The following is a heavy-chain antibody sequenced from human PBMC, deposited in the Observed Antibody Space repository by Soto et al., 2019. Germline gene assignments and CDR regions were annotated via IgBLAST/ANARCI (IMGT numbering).Heavy chain of an antibody. D-gene: IGHD2-2*01. CDR3: AREGCSSTSCYPDY. V-gene: IGHV4-4*02. J-gene: IGHJ4*02. Sequence: SETLSLTCAVSSGSISSSNWWSWVRQPPGKGLEWIGEIYHSGSTNYNPSLKSRVTISVDTSKNQFSLKLSSVTAADTAVYYCAREGCSSTSCYPDYWGQGTLVTVSS. CDR2: IYHSGST. CDR1: SGSISSSNW.